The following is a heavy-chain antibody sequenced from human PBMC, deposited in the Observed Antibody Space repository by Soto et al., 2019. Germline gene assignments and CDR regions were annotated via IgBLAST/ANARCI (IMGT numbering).Heavy chain of an antibody. CDR1: GFTFSSHA. CDR2: VDGSGGDT. V-gene: IGHV3-23*01. J-gene: IGHJ4*02. Sequence: GGSLRLSCAASGFTFSSHAMGWLRQAPGTGPEWVAFVDGSGGDTSYADSVKGRFTISRDNSENSLYLHMNSLRAEDTGRYFCAKEMSDGADAATAPFDLWRQGTLVTVSS. D-gene: IGHD2-8*02. CDR3: AKEMSDGADAATAPFDL.